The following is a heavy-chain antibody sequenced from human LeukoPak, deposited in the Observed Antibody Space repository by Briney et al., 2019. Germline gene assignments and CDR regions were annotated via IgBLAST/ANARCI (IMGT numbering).Heavy chain of an antibody. J-gene: IGHJ4*02. CDR2: INHSGST. Sequence: SETLSLTCAVYGGSFRGYYWSWIRQPPGKGLEWIGEINHSGSTNYNPSLKSRVTISVDTSKNQFSLKLSSVTAADTAVYYCARTLYDFWSGYYSGFDYWGQGTLVTVSS. CDR3: ARTLYDFWSGYYSGFDY. V-gene: IGHV4-34*01. CDR1: GGSFRGYY. D-gene: IGHD3-3*01.